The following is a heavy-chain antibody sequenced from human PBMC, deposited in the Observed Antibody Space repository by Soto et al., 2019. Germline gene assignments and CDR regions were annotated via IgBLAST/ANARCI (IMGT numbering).Heavy chain of an antibody. V-gene: IGHV3-30-3*01. Sequence: GGSLRLSCAASGFTFSSYAMHWVRQAPGKGLEWVAVISYDGSNKYYADSVKGRFTISRDNSKNTLYLQMNSLRAEDTAVYYCARAVRPGIVGAQSYWGQGTLVTVSS. CDR3: ARAVRPGIVGAQSY. J-gene: IGHJ4*02. CDR2: ISYDGSNK. D-gene: IGHD1-26*01. CDR1: GFTFSSYA.